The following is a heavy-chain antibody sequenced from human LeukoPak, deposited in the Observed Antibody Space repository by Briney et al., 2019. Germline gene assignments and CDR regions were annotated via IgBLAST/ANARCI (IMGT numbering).Heavy chain of an antibody. CDR3: AKGGRFGYNYGYLDY. V-gene: IGHV3-23*01. CDR2: ISGSGGST. J-gene: IGHJ4*02. CDR1: GFTFSIYA. Sequence: PGGSLRLSCAASGFTFSIYAMSWVRQAPGKGLEWVSAISGSGGSTYYADSVEGRFTISRDNSKNTVYLQMNSLRAEDTAVLYCAKGGRFGYNYGYLDYWGQGTLVTVSS. D-gene: IGHD5-18*01.